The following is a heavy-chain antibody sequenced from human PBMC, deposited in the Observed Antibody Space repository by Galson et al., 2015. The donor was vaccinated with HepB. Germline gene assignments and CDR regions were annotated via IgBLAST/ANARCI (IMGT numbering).Heavy chain of an antibody. CDR3: TTVRVYYYYYYMDV. D-gene: IGHD4-17*01. CDR1: GFTFSNAW. V-gene: IGHV3-15*01. CDR2: IKSKTDGGTT. J-gene: IGHJ6*03. Sequence: SLRLSCAASGFTFSNAWMSWVRQAPGKGLEWVGRIKSKTDGGTTDYAAPVKGRFTISRDDSKNTLYLQMNSLKTEDTAVYYCTTVRVYYYYYYMDVWGKGTTVTVSS.